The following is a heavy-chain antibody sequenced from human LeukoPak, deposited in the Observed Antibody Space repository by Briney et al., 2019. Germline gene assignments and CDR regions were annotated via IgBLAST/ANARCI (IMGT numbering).Heavy chain of an antibody. CDR3: ARDRGSGLDY. CDR1: GFTFSSYS. Sequence: GGSLRLSCAASGFTFSSYSMNWVRQAPGKGLEWVSSISSSSSYIYYADSVKGRFTISRDNAKNTLYLQMNSLRAEDTAVYYCARDRGSGLDYWGQGTLVTVSS. V-gene: IGHV3-21*01. CDR2: ISSSSSYI. D-gene: IGHD3-10*01. J-gene: IGHJ4*02.